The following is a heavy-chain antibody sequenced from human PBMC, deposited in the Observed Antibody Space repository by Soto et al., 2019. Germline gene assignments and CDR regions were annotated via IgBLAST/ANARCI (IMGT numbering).Heavy chain of an antibody. CDR1: GGSFSSHG. CDR3: ASEWSAQYFDF. V-gene: IGHV1-69*06. J-gene: IGHJ4*02. D-gene: IGHD1-26*01. CDR2: IIPTFGTA. Sequence: QVQLVQSGTVVQRRGSSVKVSCQASGGSFSSHGMAWVRQAPGQGLEWMGGIIPTFGTATYAPKFQGRVTITADKSTNTAYMELSSLRSEDTAVYYCASEWSAQYFDFWGQGTLITVSS.